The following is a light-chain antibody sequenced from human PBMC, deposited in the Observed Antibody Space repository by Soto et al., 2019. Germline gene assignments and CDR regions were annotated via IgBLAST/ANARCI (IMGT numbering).Light chain of an antibody. CDR2: EVS. CDR3: CSYAGSSTYV. CDR1: SSDVGSYNL. J-gene: IGLJ1*01. Sequence: QSVLTQFASVSGSPGQSITISCSGTSSDVGSYNLVSWYQQHPGKAPKLMIYEVSKRPSGVSNRLSGSKSGNTASLTIPGLQAEDEADYYCCSYAGSSTYVFGTGTKVTVL. V-gene: IGLV2-23*02.